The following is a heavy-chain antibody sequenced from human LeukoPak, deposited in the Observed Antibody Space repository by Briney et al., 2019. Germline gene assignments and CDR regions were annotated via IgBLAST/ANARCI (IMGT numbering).Heavy chain of an antibody. V-gene: IGHV4-4*09. CDR3: ARFIVGANYYFDY. CDR2: IYTSGST. Sequence: SETLSLTCTVSGGSISSYYWGWIRQPPGKGLEWIGYIYTSGSTNYNPSLKSRVTISVDTSKNQFSLKLSSVTAADTAVYYCARFIVGANYYFDYWGQGTLVTVSS. J-gene: IGHJ4*02. D-gene: IGHD1-26*01. CDR1: GGSISSYY.